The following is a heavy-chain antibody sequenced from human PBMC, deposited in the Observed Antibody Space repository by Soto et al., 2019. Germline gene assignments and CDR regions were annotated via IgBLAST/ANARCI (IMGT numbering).Heavy chain of an antibody. J-gene: IGHJ6*02. CDR2: ISYDGSNK. D-gene: IGHD3-10*01. Sequence: QVQLVESGGGVVQPGRSLRLSCAASGFTFSSYGMHWVRQAPGKGLEWVAVISYDGSNKYYADSVKGRFTISSDNSKETMYLPVNRLRAEDTAVYYCAKEGGYYGSGSYAVGANYYGMDVWGQGTTVTVSS. V-gene: IGHV3-30*18. CDR3: AKEGGYYGSGSYAVGANYYGMDV. CDR1: GFTFSSYG.